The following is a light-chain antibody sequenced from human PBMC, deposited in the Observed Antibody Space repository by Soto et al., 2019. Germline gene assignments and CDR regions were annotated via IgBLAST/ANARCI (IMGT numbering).Light chain of an antibody. V-gene: IGKV3-20*01. J-gene: IGKJ1*01. Sequence: EIVLTQSPGTLSLSPGGRATLSCRASQDFGSNYLAWYQQKPGQAPRLLIYAASRRATGIADRFSGSGSGTDFTLTISRLEPEDFAVYYCQQDGTSPWTFGQGTKVEIK. CDR2: AAS. CDR1: QDFGSNY. CDR3: QQDGTSPWT.